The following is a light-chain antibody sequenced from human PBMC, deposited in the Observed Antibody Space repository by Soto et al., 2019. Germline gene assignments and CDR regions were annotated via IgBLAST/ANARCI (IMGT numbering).Light chain of an antibody. Sequence: DIQMTQSPSSLSASVGDSVTITCRASQSISHFLNWYQQKPGKAPKLLIYAASTLESGVPSRFSGSASGTDFTLIISSLLPEDFATYYCQQSYNNPRTFGQGTILEIK. V-gene: IGKV1-39*01. CDR3: QQSYNNPRT. J-gene: IGKJ2*01. CDR1: QSISHF. CDR2: AAS.